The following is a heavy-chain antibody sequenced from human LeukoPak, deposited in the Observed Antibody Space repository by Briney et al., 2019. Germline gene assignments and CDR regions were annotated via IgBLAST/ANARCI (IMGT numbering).Heavy chain of an antibody. CDR1: GGSFSGYY. Sequence: SETLSLTCAVYGGSFSGYYWSWIRQPPGKGLEWTGYIYYSGSTNYNPSLNTRVTISVDTSKNQFSLRLSSVTAADTAIYYCARAVSGRFDYWGQGTLVTVSS. CDR2: IYYSGST. J-gene: IGHJ4*02. CDR3: ARAVSGRFDY. D-gene: IGHD6-19*01. V-gene: IGHV4-59*08.